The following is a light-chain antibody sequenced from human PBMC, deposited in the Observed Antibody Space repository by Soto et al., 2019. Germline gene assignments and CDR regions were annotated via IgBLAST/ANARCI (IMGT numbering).Light chain of an antibody. J-gene: IGKJ2*01. Sequence: EIVLTQSPATLSLSPGERATLSCRASRSVSFYLAWYQQKPGQAPRLLIYDASNRATGIPARFSGSGAGTDFTLTISSLEPDDFAVYFCQQRSNWPHTFGQWTKLEIK. CDR3: QQRSNWPHT. CDR1: RSVSFY. CDR2: DAS. V-gene: IGKV3-11*01.